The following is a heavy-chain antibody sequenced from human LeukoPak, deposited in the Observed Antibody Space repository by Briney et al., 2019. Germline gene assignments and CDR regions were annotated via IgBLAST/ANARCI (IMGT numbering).Heavy chain of an antibody. CDR1: VYTFTAYY. CDR3: ARGEYSSSYPNVHWYFDL. D-gene: IGHD4-11*01. Sequence: GASLKVSSKASVYTFTAYYMHSVRHAPGQGLEWMGRIDPNSGGTNYAQKCQGRVTVTRDTSILTAYMEMSRLRSDDTAVYYCARGEYSSSYPNVHWYFDLWGRGTLVTVSS. CDR2: IDPNSGGT. J-gene: IGHJ2*01. V-gene: IGHV1-2*06.